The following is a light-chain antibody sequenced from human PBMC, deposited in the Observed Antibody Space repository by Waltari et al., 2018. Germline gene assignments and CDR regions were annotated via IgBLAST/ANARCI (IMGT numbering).Light chain of an antibody. CDR2: DNG. V-gene: IGLV3-21*02. J-gene: IGLJ2*01. Sequence: SFVLTQAPSVSVAPGQTARITCGGNNIGVYGARWYQQPPGQAPVLVVYDNGGRPLGIPERFSGCSSANTATLAISRVEAGDEADYYCQVWAGSDYDVAFGGGTKL. CDR3: QVWAGSDYDVA. CDR1: NIGVYG.